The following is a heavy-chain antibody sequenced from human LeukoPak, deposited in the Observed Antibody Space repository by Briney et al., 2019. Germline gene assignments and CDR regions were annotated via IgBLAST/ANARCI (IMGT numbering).Heavy chain of an antibody. J-gene: IGHJ4*02. CDR1: GFTFSSYA. D-gene: IGHD1-26*01. Sequence: GGSLRLSCAASGFTFSSYAMHWVRQAPGKGLEWVAVISYDGSNKYYADSVKGRFTISRDNSKNTLYLQMNSLRAEDTAVYYCAKVSGSYPLDYWGQGTLVTVSS. CDR3: AKVSGSYPLDY. V-gene: IGHV3-30*04. CDR2: ISYDGSNK.